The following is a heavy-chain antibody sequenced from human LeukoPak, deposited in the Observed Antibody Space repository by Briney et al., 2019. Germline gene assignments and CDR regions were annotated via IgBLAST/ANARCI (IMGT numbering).Heavy chain of an antibody. CDR1: GYTFTGYY. D-gene: IGHD3-3*01. J-gene: IGHJ4*02. CDR3: ARDRWHPGEDFWSGYCRY. V-gene: IGHV1-2*02. Sequence: GASVKVSCKASGYTFTGYYMHWVRQAPGQGLEWMGWINPNSGGTNYAQKFQGRVTMTRDTSISTAYMELSRLRSDDTAVYYCARDRWHPGEDFWSGYCRYWGQGTLVTVSS. CDR2: INPNSGGT.